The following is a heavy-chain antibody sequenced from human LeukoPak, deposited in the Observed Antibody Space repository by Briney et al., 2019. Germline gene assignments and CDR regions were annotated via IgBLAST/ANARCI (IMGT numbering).Heavy chain of an antibody. V-gene: IGHV1-18*01. CDR3: ARRLGYYYDSSGPRLDYFDY. J-gene: IGHJ4*02. D-gene: IGHD3-22*01. Sequence: AASVKVSCKASGYTFTSYGISWVRQAPGQGLEWMGWISACNGNTNYAQKLQGRVTMTTDTSTSTAYMELRSLRSDDTAVYYCARRLGYYYDSSGPRLDYFDYWGQGTLVTVSS. CDR2: ISACNGNT. CDR1: GYTFTSYG.